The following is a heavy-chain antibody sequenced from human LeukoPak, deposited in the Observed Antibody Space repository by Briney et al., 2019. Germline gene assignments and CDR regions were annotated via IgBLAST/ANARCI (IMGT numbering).Heavy chain of an antibody. CDR1: GGSISSSNW. V-gene: IGHV4-4*02. D-gene: IGHD4-17*01. CDR2: IYHSGST. CDR3: ARASHNYGDYSHFDY. Sequence: SETLSLTCAVSGGSISSSNWWSWVRQPPGKGLEWIGEIYHSGSTNYNPSLKSRVTIAVDKSKNQFSLKLSSVTAADTAVYYCARASHNYGDYSHFDYWGQGTLVTVSS. J-gene: IGHJ4*02.